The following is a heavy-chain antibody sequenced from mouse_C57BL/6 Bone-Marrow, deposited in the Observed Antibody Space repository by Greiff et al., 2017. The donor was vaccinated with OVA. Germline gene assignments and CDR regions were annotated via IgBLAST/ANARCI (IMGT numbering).Heavy chain of an antibody. D-gene: IGHD2-1*01. Sequence: VQLQQPGAELVKPGASVKLSCKASGYTFTSYWMHWVKQRPGQGLEWIGMIHPNSGSTNYNEKFKSKATLTVDKSSSTAYMQLSSLTSEDSAVYYCARVYYGNLGYWYFDVWGTGTTVTVSS. V-gene: IGHV1-64*01. CDR1: GYTFTSYW. CDR3: ARVYYGNLGYWYFDV. J-gene: IGHJ1*03. CDR2: IHPNSGST.